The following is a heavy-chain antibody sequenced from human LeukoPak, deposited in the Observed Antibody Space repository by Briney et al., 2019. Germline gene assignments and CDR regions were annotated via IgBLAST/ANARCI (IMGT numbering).Heavy chain of an antibody. V-gene: IGHV4-31*03. CDR3: GRGRSGIAAGELWFDP. D-gene: IGHD6-13*01. CDR2: IYYSGST. Sequence: SETLSLTCTVYGGSISGGGYYWSWIRQHPGKGLEGIGYIYYSGSTYFNPSLKSRVTISVDTSKNQFSLKLSSVTAADTAVYYCGRGRSGIAAGELWFDPWGQGTLVTVSS. J-gene: IGHJ5*02. CDR1: GGSISGGGYY.